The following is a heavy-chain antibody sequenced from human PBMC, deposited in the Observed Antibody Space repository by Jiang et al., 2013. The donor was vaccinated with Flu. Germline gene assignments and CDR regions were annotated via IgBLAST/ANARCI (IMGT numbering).Heavy chain of an antibody. CDR2: IYYSGST. CDR3: ARGQVGFHGIAY. Sequence: LLKPSETLSLTCTVSGDSISSYYWSWIRQPPGKGLEWIGHIYYSGSTNYNPSLKSRVTISVDTSKNQFSLKLSSVTAADTAVYYCARGQVGFHGIAYWGQGTTVTVSS. CDR1: GDSISSYY. V-gene: IGHV4-59*01. D-gene: IGHD1-26*01. J-gene: IGHJ6*02.